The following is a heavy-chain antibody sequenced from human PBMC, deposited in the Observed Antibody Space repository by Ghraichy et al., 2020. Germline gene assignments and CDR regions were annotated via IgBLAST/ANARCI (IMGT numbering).Heavy chain of an antibody. CDR2: IWYDGSSK. Sequence: GESLNISCAASGFSFSSYGMHWVRQAPGKGLEWVAVIWYDGSSKYYADSVRGRFTISRDNSKNTLNVEMNSLRVDDTAVYYCAKAARRAAAGTSYYGMDVWGQGTTVIV. D-gene: IGHD6-13*01. V-gene: IGHV3-33*06. CDR1: GFSFSSYG. J-gene: IGHJ6*02. CDR3: AKAARRAAAGTSYYGMDV.